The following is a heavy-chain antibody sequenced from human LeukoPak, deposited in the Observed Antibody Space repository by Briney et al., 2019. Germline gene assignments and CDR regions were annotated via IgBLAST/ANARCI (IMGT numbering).Heavy chain of an antibody. CDR1: GFTFSSYE. Sequence: GGSLRLSCAASGFTFSSYEMNWVRQAPGKGLEWVSYISSSGSTIYYADSVKGRFTISRDNAKNSLYLQMNSLRAEDTAVYYCARVGLRHTVGDYWGQGTLVTVSS. CDR3: ARVGLRHTVGDY. V-gene: IGHV3-48*03. D-gene: IGHD4-17*01. CDR2: ISSSGSTI. J-gene: IGHJ4*02.